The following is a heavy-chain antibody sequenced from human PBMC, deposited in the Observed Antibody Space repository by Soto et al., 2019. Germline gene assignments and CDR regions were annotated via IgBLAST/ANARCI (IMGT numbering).Heavy chain of an antibody. J-gene: IGHJ4*02. CDR1: GGSFSGYY. V-gene: IGHV4-34*01. D-gene: IGHD1-7*01. CDR3: ARAALRWNYLYYFDY. CDR2: INHSGST. Sequence: SETLSLTCAVYGGSFSGYYWSWIRQPPGKGLEWIGEINHSGSTNYNPSLKSRVTISVDTSKNQFSLKLSSVTAADTAVYYCARAALRWNYLYYFDYWGQGTLVTVSS.